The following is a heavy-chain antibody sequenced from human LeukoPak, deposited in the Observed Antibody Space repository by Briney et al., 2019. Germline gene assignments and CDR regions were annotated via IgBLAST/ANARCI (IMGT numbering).Heavy chain of an antibody. Sequence: PSQTLSLTCTVSGGSISSGGYYWSWIRQHPGKGLERIGYIYYSGSTYYNPSLKSRVTISVDTSKNQFSLKLSSVTAADTAVYYCARMERNGDSSFDYWGQGTLVTVSS. V-gene: IGHV4-31*03. CDR1: GGSISSGGYY. J-gene: IGHJ4*02. D-gene: IGHD4-17*01. CDR3: ARMERNGDSSFDY. CDR2: IYYSGST.